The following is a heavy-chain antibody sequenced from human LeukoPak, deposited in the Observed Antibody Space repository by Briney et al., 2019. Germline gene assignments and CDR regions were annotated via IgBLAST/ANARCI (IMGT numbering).Heavy chain of an antibody. CDR2: IYSGGST. V-gene: IGHV3-66*02. D-gene: IGHD2-2*01. J-gene: IGHJ4*02. CDR1: GFTVSSNY. CDR3: ARDPSEDIVVVPAAASDY. Sequence: GGSLRLSCAASGFTVSSNYMSWVSQAPGKGLEWVSVIYSGGSTYYAASVKGRFTTSKDNSKNTLYLQMSSLRAEDTAVYYCARDPSEDIVVVPAAASDYWGQGTLVTVSP.